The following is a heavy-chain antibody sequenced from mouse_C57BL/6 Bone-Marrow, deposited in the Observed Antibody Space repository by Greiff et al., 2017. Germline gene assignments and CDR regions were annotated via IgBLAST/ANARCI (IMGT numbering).Heavy chain of an antibody. CDR1: GYTFTDYY. Sequence: EVQLQQSGPVLVKPGASVKMSCKASGYTFTDYYMNWVKQSHGKSLEWIGVINPYNGGPSYNQKFKGKATLTVDKSSSTAYMVLNSLTSEDSAVYYCASGLSTVAGRFADWGQGTLVTVSA. D-gene: IGHD1-1*01. CDR3: ASGLSTVAGRFAD. V-gene: IGHV1-19*01. CDR2: INPYNGGP. J-gene: IGHJ3*01.